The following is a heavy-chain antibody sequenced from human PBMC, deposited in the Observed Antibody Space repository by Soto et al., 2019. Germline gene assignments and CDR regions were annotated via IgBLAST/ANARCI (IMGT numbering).Heavy chain of an antibody. CDR2: MNPNSGNT. Sequence: ASVKVSCKASGYSFTGYSMHWVRQATGQGLEWMGWMNPNSGNTGYAQKFQGRVTMTRNTSISTAYMELSSLRSEDTAVYYCARAGKLVDYWSGYGMDDAFDIWGQGTMVTVSS. V-gene: IGHV1-8*02. CDR1: GYSFTGYS. J-gene: IGHJ3*02. D-gene: IGHD3-3*01. CDR3: ARAGKLVDYWSGYGMDDAFDI.